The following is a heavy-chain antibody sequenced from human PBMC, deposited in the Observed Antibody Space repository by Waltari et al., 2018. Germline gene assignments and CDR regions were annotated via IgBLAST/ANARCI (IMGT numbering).Heavy chain of an antibody. CDR1: GGPITSNRHY. J-gene: IGHJ3*01. Sequence: QLQLQESGPGLGKPSETLPLTCLVSGGPITSNRHYWAWIRQPPGQGLEWIGTMSYNGATYSSPSLKSRVTLSRDTSKIHLSLKLGSVTAADTAVYYCATYIGASIGTAAFDVWGQGTMVTVSS. D-gene: IGHD5-12*01. CDR3: ATYIGASIGTAAFDV. V-gene: IGHV4-39*02. CDR2: MSYNGAT.